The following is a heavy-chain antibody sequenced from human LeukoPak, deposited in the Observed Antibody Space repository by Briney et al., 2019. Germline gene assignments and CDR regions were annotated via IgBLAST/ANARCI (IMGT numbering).Heavy chain of an antibody. CDR3: ATLGGPAAIDY. V-gene: IGHV1-3*01. J-gene: IGHJ4*02. Sequence: ASVKVSCKASGYTFTSYAMHWVRQAPGQRLEWMGWINAGNGNTKYSQKFQGRVTIARDTSTDTAYMELSSLRSEDTAVYYCATLGGPAAIDYWGQGTLVTVSS. D-gene: IGHD2-2*01. CDR2: INAGNGNT. CDR1: GYTFTSYA.